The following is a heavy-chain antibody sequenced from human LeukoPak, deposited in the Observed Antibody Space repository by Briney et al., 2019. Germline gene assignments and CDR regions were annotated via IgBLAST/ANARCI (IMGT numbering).Heavy chain of an antibody. CDR2: INHSGST. Sequence: PSETLSLTCAVYGGSFSGYYWSWIRQPPGKGLEWIGEINHSGSTNYNPSLKSRVTISVDTSKNQFSLKLSSVTAADTAVYYCARIAVENVWGCYRYEKARDAFDIWGQGTMVTVSS. CDR3: ARIAVENVWGCYRYEKARDAFDI. J-gene: IGHJ3*02. CDR1: GGSFSGYY. V-gene: IGHV4-34*01. D-gene: IGHD3-16*02.